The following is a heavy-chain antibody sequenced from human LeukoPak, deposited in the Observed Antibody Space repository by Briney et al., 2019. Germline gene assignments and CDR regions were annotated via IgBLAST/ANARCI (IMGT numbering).Heavy chain of an antibody. CDR3: ATDSGYASFDP. CDR2: IIPIFGTA. Sequence: GASVKVSCKASGGTFSSYAISWVRPAPGQGLEWMGGIIPIFGTANYAQKFQGRVTITADKSTSTAYMELSSLRSEDTAVYYCATDSGYASFDPWGQGTLVTVSS. J-gene: IGHJ5*02. D-gene: IGHD5-12*01. CDR1: GGTFSSYA. V-gene: IGHV1-69*06.